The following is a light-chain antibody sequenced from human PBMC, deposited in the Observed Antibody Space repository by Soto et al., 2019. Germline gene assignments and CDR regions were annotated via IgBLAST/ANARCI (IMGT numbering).Light chain of an antibody. J-gene: IGKJ1*01. V-gene: IGKV1D-8*01. CDR1: QGISSH. Sequence: VIWVTQSPSLLSASTGDRVTISCRVSQGISSHLAWYQQKPGKAPELLIYAASTLQSGVPSRFSGSGSGTDFNFTISCRQSEDFAAYYCQQYQSFPRTFGQGTKVEIK. CDR2: AAS. CDR3: QQYQSFPRT.